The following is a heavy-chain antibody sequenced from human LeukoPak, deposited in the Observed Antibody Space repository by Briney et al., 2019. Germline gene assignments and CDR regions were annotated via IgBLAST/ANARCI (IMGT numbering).Heavy chain of an antibody. CDR3: ARGHYGLDY. CDR1: GFIFGDNW. V-gene: IGHV3-7*03. D-gene: IGHD3-16*01. CDR2: INPHGTEK. J-gene: IGHJ4*02. Sequence: GGSLRLSCVASGFIFGDNWMGWVRQAPGKGLEWVANINPHGTEKYYADSLEGRFSVSRDNAKNSVYLQMNSLRAEDTAVYYCARGHYGLDYWGQGTMVTVSS.